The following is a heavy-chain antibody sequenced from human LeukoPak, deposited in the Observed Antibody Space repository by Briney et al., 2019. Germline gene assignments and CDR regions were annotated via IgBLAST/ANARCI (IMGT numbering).Heavy chain of an antibody. D-gene: IGHD3-22*01. Sequence: GASVKVSCRASGYTFTGYFMHWVRQAPGQGLEWMGWIYPNSGGTKYAQKFQGRVTMTRNTSISTAYMELSSLRSEDTAVYYCARVYYDSSGYYSGMDVWGQGTTVTVSS. V-gene: IGHV1-2*02. CDR3: ARVYYDSSGYYSGMDV. CDR1: GYTFTGYF. J-gene: IGHJ6*02. CDR2: IYPNSGGT.